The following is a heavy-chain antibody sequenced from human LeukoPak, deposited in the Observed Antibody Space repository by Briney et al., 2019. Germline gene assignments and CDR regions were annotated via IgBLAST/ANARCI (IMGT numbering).Heavy chain of an antibody. CDR2: IIPIFGTA. Sequence: ASVTVSCKASGGTFSSYAISWVRQAPGQGLEWMGGIIPIFGTANYAQKFQGRVTITAGESTSTAYMELSSLRSEDTAVYYCARLGPSSFDYWGQGTLVTVSS. J-gene: IGHJ4*02. CDR1: GGTFSSYA. V-gene: IGHV1-69*13. CDR3: ARLGPSSFDY. D-gene: IGHD2-2*01.